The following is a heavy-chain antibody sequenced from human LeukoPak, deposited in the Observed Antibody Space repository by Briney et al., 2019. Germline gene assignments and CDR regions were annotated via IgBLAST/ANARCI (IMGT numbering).Heavy chain of an antibody. Sequence: ASVKVSCKASGYTFTSYYMHWVRQAPSQGHEWMGIINPSGGSTSYAQKFQGRVTMTRDTSTSTVYMELSSLRSEDTAVYYCARDLVVVTGLRTRGSFDIWGQGTMVTVSS. CDR3: ARDLVVVTGLRTRGSFDI. V-gene: IGHV1-46*01. D-gene: IGHD2-21*02. CDR2: INPSGGST. J-gene: IGHJ3*02. CDR1: GYTFTSYY.